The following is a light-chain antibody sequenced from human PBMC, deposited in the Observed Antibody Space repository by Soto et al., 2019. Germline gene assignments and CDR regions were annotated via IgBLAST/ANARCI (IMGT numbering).Light chain of an antibody. Sequence: EIVMTQSPATLSVSPGERATLSCRASQSVSSTLAWYQQKPGQAPRLLIYGASSRATGIPDRFSGSGSGTDFTLTISRLEPEDFAVYYCQQYGSSLITFGQGTRLE. CDR3: QQYGSSLIT. V-gene: IGKV3-20*01. CDR1: QSVSST. J-gene: IGKJ5*01. CDR2: GAS.